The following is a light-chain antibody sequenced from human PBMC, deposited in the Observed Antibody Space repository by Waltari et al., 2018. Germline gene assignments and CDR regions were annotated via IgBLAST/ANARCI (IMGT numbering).Light chain of an antibody. J-gene: IGKJ1*01. Sequence: EIVLTQSPATLSLSPGESATLSCRASQNLRSTFAWFQQKPGQPPRLLIYGTSTRAAGIPARLSGSGSGTDFSLTISSLQPEDFATYYCQQYDYWPWTFGQGTRVE. CDR1: QNLRST. V-gene: IGKV3D-15*01. CDR2: GTS. CDR3: QQYDYWPWT.